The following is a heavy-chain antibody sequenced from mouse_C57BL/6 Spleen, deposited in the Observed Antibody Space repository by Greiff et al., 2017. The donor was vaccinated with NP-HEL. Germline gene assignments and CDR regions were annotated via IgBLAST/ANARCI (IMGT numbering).Heavy chain of an antibody. CDR2: ISSGSSTI. CDR1: GFTFSDYG. J-gene: IGHJ3*01. V-gene: IGHV5-17*01. D-gene: IGHD2-4*01. CDR3: ARGVITARFAY. Sequence: EVMLVESGGGLVKPGGSLKLSCAASGFTFSDYGMHWVRQAPEKGLEWVAYISSGSSTIYYADTVKGRFTISRDNAKNTLFLQMTSLRSEDTAMYYCARGVITARFAYWGQGTLVTVSA.